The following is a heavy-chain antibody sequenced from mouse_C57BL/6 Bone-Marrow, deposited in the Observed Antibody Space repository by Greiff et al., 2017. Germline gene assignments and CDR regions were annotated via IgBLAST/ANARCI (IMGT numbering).Heavy chain of an antibody. CDR1: GYTFTSYW. V-gene: IGHV1-64*01. CDR2: MHPNSGST. J-gene: IGHJ3*01. Sequence: VQLQQPGAELVKPGASVKLSCKASGYTFTSYWMHWVKQRPGQGLEWIGMMHPNSGSTNYNEKFKSKATLTVDKSSSAAYMQLSCLTSEDSAVYYCARVGWLLRFRFAYWGQGTLVTVSA. D-gene: IGHD2-3*01. CDR3: ARVGWLLRFRFAY.